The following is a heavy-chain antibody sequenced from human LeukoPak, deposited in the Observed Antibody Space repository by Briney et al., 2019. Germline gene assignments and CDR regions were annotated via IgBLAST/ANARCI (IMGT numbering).Heavy chain of an antibody. CDR1: GYTFTSYG. D-gene: IGHD6-13*01. V-gene: IGHV1-18*01. Sequence: GASVKVSCKASGYTFTSYGISWVRQAPGQGLEWMGWISAYNGSTNYAQKLQGRVTMTTDTSTSTAYMELRSLRSDDTAVYYCARTQYSSSWVESYYYGMDVWGQGTTVTVSS. J-gene: IGHJ6*02. CDR2: ISAYNGST. CDR3: ARTQYSSSWVESYYYGMDV.